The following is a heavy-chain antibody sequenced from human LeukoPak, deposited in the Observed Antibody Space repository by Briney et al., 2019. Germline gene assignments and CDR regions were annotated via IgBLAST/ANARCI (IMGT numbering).Heavy chain of an antibody. Sequence: SVKVSCKASGGTFSSYTISWVRQAPGQGLEWMGRIIPILGIANYAQRFQGRVTITADKSTSTAYMELSSLRSEDTAVYYCARAIFGVVIKDENAFDIWGEGTMVTVSS. CDR2: IIPILGIA. V-gene: IGHV1-69*02. J-gene: IGHJ3*02. D-gene: IGHD3-3*01. CDR1: GGTFSSYT. CDR3: ARAIFGVVIKDENAFDI.